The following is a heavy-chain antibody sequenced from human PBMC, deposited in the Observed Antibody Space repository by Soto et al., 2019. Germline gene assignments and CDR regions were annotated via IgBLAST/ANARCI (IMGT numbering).Heavy chain of an antibody. CDR1: GYAFTSYG. J-gene: IGHJ4*02. CDR2: ISGYNGNT. D-gene: IGHD6-6*01. CDR3: AREGQLGY. Sequence: ASVKVSCKASGYAFTSYGFSWVRQAPGQGLEWMGWISGYNGNTNYAQNHQGKVTMTTDTSTSTAYMELRSLRSDDTAVYYCAREGQLGYWGQGTLVTVSS. V-gene: IGHV1-18*01.